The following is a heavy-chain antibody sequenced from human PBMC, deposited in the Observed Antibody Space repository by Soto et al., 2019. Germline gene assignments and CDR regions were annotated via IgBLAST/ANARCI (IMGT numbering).Heavy chain of an antibody. D-gene: IGHD6-13*01. V-gene: IGHV1-69*01. CDR3: TRPINSNYSSSGYYRYYYYYGMEV. CDR1: GGTFSSYA. CDR2: IIPIFGTA. Sequence: QVQLVHSGAEVKKPGSSVKVSCKASGGTFSSYAISWVRQAPGQGLEWMGGIIPIFGTANYAQKFQGRVTITADESTRTAYMELRSLSCEDTAVYYCTRPINSNYSSSGYYRYYYYYGMEVWGQGTTVTVSS. J-gene: IGHJ6*02.